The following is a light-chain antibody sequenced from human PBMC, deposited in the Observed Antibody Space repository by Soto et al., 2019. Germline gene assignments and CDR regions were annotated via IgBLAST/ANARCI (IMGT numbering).Light chain of an antibody. CDR1: QNISNY. V-gene: IGKV1-39*01. CDR3: QQGFSTPWT. J-gene: IGKJ1*01. Sequence: PVTQSPPSLSASIGDTVILTCRSAQNISNYLNSYNQKPGKVPNLLIYGASKLHGGVSSRFSGSGLGTGLNPPNHYLQPEDVATYFCQQGFSTPWTFGQGTTVEIK. CDR2: GAS.